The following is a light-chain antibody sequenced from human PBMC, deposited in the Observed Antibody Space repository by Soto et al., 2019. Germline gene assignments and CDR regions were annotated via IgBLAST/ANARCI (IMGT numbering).Light chain of an antibody. CDR1: QSLSSS. J-gene: IGKJ1*01. CDR2: SSS. Sequence: EFVLAPYPVTLSLSAGERAILSWTASQSLSSSFLAWYQQKPGQAPRLLIYSSSNRATGIPARFSGSGSGTEFTLTISSLQSEDFAVYYCQQYDNLLRSFGQGTKVDVK. V-gene: IGKV3-15*01. CDR3: QQYDNLLRS.